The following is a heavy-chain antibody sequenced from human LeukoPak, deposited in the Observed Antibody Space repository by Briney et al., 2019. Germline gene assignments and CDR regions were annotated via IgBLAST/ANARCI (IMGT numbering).Heavy chain of an antibody. CDR1: GGSISGYY. CDR2: IYSSGST. V-gene: IGHV4-59*08. J-gene: IGHJ4*01. D-gene: IGHD3-10*01. CDR3: ARHRGSWSGGQYYYDY. Sequence: PSETLSLTCTVSGGSISGYYWSWIRQSPGKGLEWIGYIYSSGSTNYNPSLQSRLTISVDTSKNQVSLKLSSVTAADTAVYFCARHRGSWSGGQYYYDYWGQGTLVTVSS.